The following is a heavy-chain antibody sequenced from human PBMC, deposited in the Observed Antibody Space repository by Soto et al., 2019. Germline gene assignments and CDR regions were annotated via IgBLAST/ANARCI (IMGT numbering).Heavy chain of an antibody. D-gene: IGHD3-10*01. CDR2: INSDGSST. J-gene: IGHJ4*02. V-gene: IGHV3-74*01. CDR3: RADDLARGNAY. Sequence: EVQLVESGGGLVQPGGSLRLSCAASGFTFSSYWMHWVRQAPGKGLVWVSHINSDGSSTTYAESVRGGFTISSDTAKHALYPQVHRLRAEDKAAYYGRADDLARGNAYWGLGTLVTVSS. CDR1: GFTFSSYW.